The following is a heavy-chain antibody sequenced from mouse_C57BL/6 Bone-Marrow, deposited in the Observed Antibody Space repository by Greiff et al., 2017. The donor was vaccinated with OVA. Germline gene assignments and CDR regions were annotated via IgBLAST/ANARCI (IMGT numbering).Heavy chain of an antibody. V-gene: IGHV5-6*01. CDR3: AREDYYAYGGWFAY. CDR2: ISSGGSYT. D-gene: IGHD2-1*01. J-gene: IGHJ3*01. CDR1: GFTFSSYG. Sequence: VQLKESGGDLVKPGGSLKLSCAASGFTFSSYGMSWVRQTPDKRLEWVATISSGGSYTYYPDSVKGRFTISRDNAKNTLYLQMSSLKSEDTAMYYCAREDYYAYGGWFAYWGQGTLVTVSA.